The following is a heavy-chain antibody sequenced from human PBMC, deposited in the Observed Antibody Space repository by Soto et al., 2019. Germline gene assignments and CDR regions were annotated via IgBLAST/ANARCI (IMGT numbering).Heavy chain of an antibody. CDR1: GYTFTSYG. Sequence: QVQLVQSGAEVKKPGASVKVSCKASGYTFTSYGISWVRQAPGQGLEWMGGISAYNGNTNYAQKLQGRGTMTTDTATSTAYMELRSLRSDDTAVYYCASSLLVGYGLEGESDWGQGTLVTVSS. J-gene: IGHJ4*02. CDR2: ISAYNGNT. D-gene: IGHD5-18*01. CDR3: ASSLLVGYGLEGESD. V-gene: IGHV1-18*01.